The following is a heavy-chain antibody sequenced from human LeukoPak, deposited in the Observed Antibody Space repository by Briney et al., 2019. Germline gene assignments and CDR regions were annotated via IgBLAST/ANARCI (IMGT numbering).Heavy chain of an antibody. CDR1: GGSISSGGYY. V-gene: IGHV4-31*03. D-gene: IGHD3-22*01. CDR3: ARDRGYHDSSGRPDYAFDI. Sequence: PSETLSLTCTVSGGSISSGGYYWSWIRQHPGKGLEWIGYIYYSGSTYYNPSLKSRVTISVDTSKNQFSLKLSSVTAADTAVYYCARDRGYHDSSGRPDYAFDIWGQGTMVTVSS. CDR2: IYYSGST. J-gene: IGHJ3*02.